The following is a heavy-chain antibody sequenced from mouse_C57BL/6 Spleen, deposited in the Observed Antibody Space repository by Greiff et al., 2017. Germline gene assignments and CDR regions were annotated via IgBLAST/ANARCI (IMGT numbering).Heavy chain of an antibody. J-gene: IGHJ4*01. CDR2: INYDGSST. V-gene: IGHV5-16*01. CDR1: GFTFSDYY. D-gene: IGHD1-1*01. CDR3: SRERYGSSPYDAMDY. Sequence: VKLVASEGGLVQPGSSMKLSCTASGFTFSDYYMAWVRQVPETGLEWVANINYDGSSTYYLASLKSRFIISRDNATNNLYRQMSRQKSEDTATYYCSRERYGSSPYDAMDYWGQGTAVTVSS.